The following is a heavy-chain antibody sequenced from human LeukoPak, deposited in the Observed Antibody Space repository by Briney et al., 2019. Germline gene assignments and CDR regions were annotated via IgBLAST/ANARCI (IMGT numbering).Heavy chain of an antibody. V-gene: IGHV3-7*01. CDR2: IKEDGNEK. CDR1: GSTFNNDW. CDR3: ARESPSSSWYSGGGMDV. D-gene: IGHD6-13*01. J-gene: IGHJ6*02. Sequence: GGSLRLSCAVSGSTFNNDWLTWVRQAPGKGLEWVANIKEDGNEKYYVDSVKGRFTISRDNAKNSLYLQMNSLRAEDTAVYYCARESPSSSWYSGGGMDVWGQGTTVTVSS.